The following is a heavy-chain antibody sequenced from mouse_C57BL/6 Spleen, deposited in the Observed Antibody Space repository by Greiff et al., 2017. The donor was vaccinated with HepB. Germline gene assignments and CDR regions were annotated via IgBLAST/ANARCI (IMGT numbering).Heavy chain of an antibody. V-gene: IGHV1-42*01. Sequence: VQLQQSGPELVKPGASVKISCKASGYSFTGYYMNWVKQSPEKSLEWIGEINPSTGGTTYNQKFKAKATLTVDKSSSTAYMQLKSLTSEDSAVYYCARSYYGNYDWYFDVWGTGTTVTVSS. CDR1: GYSFTGYY. D-gene: IGHD2-1*01. J-gene: IGHJ1*03. CDR2: INPSTGGT. CDR3: ARSYYGNYDWYFDV.